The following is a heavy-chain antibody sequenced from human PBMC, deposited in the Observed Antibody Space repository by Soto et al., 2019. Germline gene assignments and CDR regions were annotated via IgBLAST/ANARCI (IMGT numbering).Heavy chain of an antibody. Sequence: GASVKVSCKASGYTFTGYYMHWVRQAPGQGLEWKGWINPNIGGTNYAQKFQGWVTMTRDTSISTAYMELSRLRSDDTAVFYCARDLNVGVAVAGYGMDVWGQGTTVTVSS. J-gene: IGHJ6*02. CDR2: INPNIGGT. CDR3: ARDLNVGVAVAGYGMDV. V-gene: IGHV1-2*04. D-gene: IGHD6-19*01. CDR1: GYTFTGYY.